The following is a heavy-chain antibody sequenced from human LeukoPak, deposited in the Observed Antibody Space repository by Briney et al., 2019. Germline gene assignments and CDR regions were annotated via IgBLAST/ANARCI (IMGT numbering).Heavy chain of an antibody. Sequence: GGSLRLSCAASGFTFSSYSMNWVRQAPGKGLEWVSYISSSSSTIYYADSVKGRFTISRDNAKNSLYLQMNSLRAEDTAVYYCARDLITVIVVVRSFDYWGQGTLVTVSS. CDR2: ISSSSSTI. CDR3: ARDLITVIVVVRSFDY. J-gene: IGHJ4*02. D-gene: IGHD3-22*01. CDR1: GFTFSSYS. V-gene: IGHV3-48*04.